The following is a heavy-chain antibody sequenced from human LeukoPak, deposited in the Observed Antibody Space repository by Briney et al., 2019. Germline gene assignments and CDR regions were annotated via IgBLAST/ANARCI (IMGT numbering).Heavy chain of an antibody. D-gene: IGHD1-1*01. J-gene: IGHJ3*02. CDR1: GVSITSYY. Sequence: SETLSLTCTVSGVSITSYYWSWVRQSPGRGLEWIGYIYYTGSTNYNPSLKSRVTISVDTSKSQFSLKLSSVTAADTAAYYCAKPQHDALDIWGQGTMVTVSS. V-gene: IGHV4-59*08. CDR2: IYYTGST. CDR3: AKPQHDALDI.